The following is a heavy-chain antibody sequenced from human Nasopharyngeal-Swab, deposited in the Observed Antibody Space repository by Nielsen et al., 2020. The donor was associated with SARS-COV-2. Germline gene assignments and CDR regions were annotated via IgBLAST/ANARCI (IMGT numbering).Heavy chain of an antibody. CDR1: GGSVSTTTYF. Sequence: SETLSLTCPVSGGSVSTTTYFWGWIRQPPGKGLEWIGTVYYSGSIYYNPSLKSRVTISVDTSKNQFSLKLNSVTATDTAVYYCARGYGSFPYYFDHWGQGTLVTVSS. D-gene: IGHD1-26*01. J-gene: IGHJ4*02. V-gene: IGHV4-39*01. CDR3: ARGYGSFPYYFDH. CDR2: VYYSGSI.